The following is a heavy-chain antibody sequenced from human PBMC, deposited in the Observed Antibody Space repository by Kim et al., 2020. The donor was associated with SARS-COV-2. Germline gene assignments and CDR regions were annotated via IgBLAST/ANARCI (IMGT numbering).Heavy chain of an antibody. D-gene: IGHD4-17*01. V-gene: IGHV5-51*01. CDR3: ARRGTVTTGGMDV. J-gene: IGHJ6*02. Sequence: YSPSFQGQVTISADKSISTAYLQWSSLKASDTAMYYCARRGTVTTGGMDVWGQGTTVTVSS.